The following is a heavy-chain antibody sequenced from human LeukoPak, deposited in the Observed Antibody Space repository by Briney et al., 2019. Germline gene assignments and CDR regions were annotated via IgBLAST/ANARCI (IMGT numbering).Heavy chain of an antibody. CDR3: AKDFSDSSTGSYDAFDI. CDR1: GFTFSSYA. D-gene: IGHD1-26*01. Sequence: QPGGSLRLSCAASGFTFSSYAMSWVRQAPGKGLEWVSGISGSGGSTYYADSVKGRFTISRDNSKNTLYLQMNSLRAEDTAVYYCAKDFSDSSTGSYDAFDIWGQGTMVTVSS. CDR2: ISGSGGST. J-gene: IGHJ3*02. V-gene: IGHV3-23*01.